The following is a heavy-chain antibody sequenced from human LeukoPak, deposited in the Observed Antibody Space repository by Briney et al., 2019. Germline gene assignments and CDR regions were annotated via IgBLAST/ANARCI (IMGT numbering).Heavy chain of an antibody. D-gene: IGHD1-26*01. CDR3: AREVVGATPPYNWFDP. CDR2: IPYDGSNK. Sequence: GGSLRLSCAASGFTFSSYAMHWVRQAPGKGLEWVAVIPYDGSNKYYADSVKGRFTISRDNSKNTLYLQMNSLRAEDTAVYYCAREVVGATPPYNWFDPWGQGTLVTVSS. CDR1: GFTFSSYA. V-gene: IGHV3-30-3*01. J-gene: IGHJ5*02.